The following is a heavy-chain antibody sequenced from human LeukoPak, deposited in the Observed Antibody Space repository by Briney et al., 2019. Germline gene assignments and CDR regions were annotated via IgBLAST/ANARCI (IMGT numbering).Heavy chain of an antibody. Sequence: PSQTLSLTCAVSGGSISSGGYSWSWIRQPPGKGLEWIGYIYHSGSTYYNPSLKSRVTISVDRSKNQFSLKLSSVTAADTAVYYCARGASWFDPWGQGTLVTVSS. CDR2: IYHSGST. CDR3: ARGASWFDP. CDR1: GGSISSGGYS. V-gene: IGHV4-30-2*01. J-gene: IGHJ5*02.